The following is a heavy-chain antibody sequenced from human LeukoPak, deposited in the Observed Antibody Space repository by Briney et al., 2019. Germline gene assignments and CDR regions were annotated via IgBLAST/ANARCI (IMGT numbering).Heavy chain of an antibody. CDR3: AKVIRGSNYYDSSGPNAFDI. J-gene: IGHJ3*02. CDR1: GSTFSDYS. V-gene: IGHV3-30-3*01. CDR2: IFFDGTNK. Sequence: GGSLRLSCAASGSTFSDYSMHWVRQAPGKGLEWVAGIFFDGTNKYYADSVKGRFTISRDNSKNTLYLQMNSLRAEDTAVYYCAKVIRGSNYYDSSGPNAFDIWGQGTMVTVSS. D-gene: IGHD3-22*01.